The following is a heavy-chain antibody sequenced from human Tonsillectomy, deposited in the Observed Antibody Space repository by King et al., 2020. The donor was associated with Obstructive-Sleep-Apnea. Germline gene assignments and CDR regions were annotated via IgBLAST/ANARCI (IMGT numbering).Heavy chain of an antibody. CDR2: INSDGNIR. CDR3: ARSQGYWYFDV. V-gene: IGHV3-74*01. CDR1: GFIFGSYW. Sequence: VQLVESGGGVVQPGGSLRLSCAASGFIFGSYWIHWVRQVPGKGLVWVSRINSDGNIRNYADSVRGRFTISRDNAKKTLYLQMNSLRAEDTAVYYCARSQGYWYFDVWGRGTLVTVSS. J-gene: IGHJ2*01.